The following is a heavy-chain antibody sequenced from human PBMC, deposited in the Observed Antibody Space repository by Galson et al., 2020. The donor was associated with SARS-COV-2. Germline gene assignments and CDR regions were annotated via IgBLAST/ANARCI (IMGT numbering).Heavy chain of an antibody. V-gene: IGHV3-30-3*01. Sequence: GESLKISCAASGFTFSSYAMHWVRQAPGKGLEWVAVISYDGSNKYYADSVKGRFTISRDNSKNTLYLQMNSLRAEDTAVYYCARCESGSYLCPFDYWGQGTLVTVSS. J-gene: IGHJ4*02. CDR3: ARCESGSYLCPFDY. CDR1: GFTFSSYA. CDR2: ISYDGSNK. D-gene: IGHD1-26*01.